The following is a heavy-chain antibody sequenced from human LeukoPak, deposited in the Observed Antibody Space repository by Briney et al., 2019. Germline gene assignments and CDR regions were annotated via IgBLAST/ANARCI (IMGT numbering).Heavy chain of an antibody. V-gene: IGHV1-69*05. CDR3: VRDPMTTNYFDY. Sequence: SVKVSCKASGGTFSGDAINWVRQAPGQRLEWMGRIIPIFGTANYAQKFQGRVTITTDESTSTAYMELSSLRSEDTAVYYCVRDPMTTNYFDYWGQGTLVTVSS. CDR1: GGTFSGDA. J-gene: IGHJ4*02. D-gene: IGHD4-17*01. CDR2: IIPIFGTA.